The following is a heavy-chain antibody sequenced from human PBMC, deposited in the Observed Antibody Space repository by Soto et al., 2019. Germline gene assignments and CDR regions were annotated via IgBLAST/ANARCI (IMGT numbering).Heavy chain of an antibody. CDR3: ARLARNRHMTLLTGVIGY. CDR1: GGSISSSSYY. CDR2: IYDSGST. J-gene: IGHJ4*02. Sequence: QLQLQESGPGLVKPSETLSLTCTVSGGSISSSSYYWGWIRQPPGKGLEWIGSIYDSGSTYYNPSLKSRVTISVDTSKNQFSLKLSSVTAADTAVYYCARLARNRHMTLLTGVIGYWGQGTLVTVSS. V-gene: IGHV4-39*01. D-gene: IGHD2-21*01.